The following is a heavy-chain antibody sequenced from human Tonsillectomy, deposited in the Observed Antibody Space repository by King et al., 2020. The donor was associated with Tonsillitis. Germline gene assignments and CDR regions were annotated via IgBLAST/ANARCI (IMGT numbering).Heavy chain of an antibody. Sequence: VQLVESGGGVVQRGGSLRLSCAASGFTFSSYGMHWVRQAPGKGLEWVAFIRYDGSNKYYADSVKGRFTISRDNSKNTLYLQMNSLRAEDTAVYYCAKGDYGDYPNENFYYYGMDVWGQGTTVTVSS. CDR1: GFTFSSYG. V-gene: IGHV3-30*02. CDR2: IRYDGSNK. D-gene: IGHD4-17*01. CDR3: AKGDYGDYPNENFYYYGMDV. J-gene: IGHJ6*02.